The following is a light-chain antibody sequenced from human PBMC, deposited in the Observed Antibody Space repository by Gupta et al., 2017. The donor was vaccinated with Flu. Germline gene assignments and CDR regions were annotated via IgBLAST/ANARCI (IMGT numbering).Light chain of an antibody. J-gene: IGLJ2*01. V-gene: IGLV3-25*02. CDR1: SLPNKY. CDR3: QSVDSSGTVI. Sequence: SSAVTQPPSVSVSPGQTARITCSGDSLPNKYIFWYQKKPGQAPVLVIYKDSERPAGIPGRFSGSSSGTTVTVTISGVQAEDEADYYCQSVDSSGTVIFGGGTKLTVL. CDR2: KDS.